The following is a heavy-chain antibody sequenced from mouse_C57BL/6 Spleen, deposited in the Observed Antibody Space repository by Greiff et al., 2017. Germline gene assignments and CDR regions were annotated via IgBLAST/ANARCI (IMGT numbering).Heavy chain of an antibody. D-gene: IGHD2-5*01. V-gene: IGHV1-69*01. J-gene: IGHJ4*01. Sequence: QVQLQQPGAELVMPGASVKLSCKASGYTFTSYWMHWVKQRPGQGLEWIGEIAPSDSYTNYNQKFKGKSTLTVDKSSSTAYMQLSSLTSEDSAVYYCARLRGDSNYAMDYWGQGTSVTVSS. CDR2: IAPSDSYT. CDR1: GYTFTSYW. CDR3: ARLRGDSNYAMDY.